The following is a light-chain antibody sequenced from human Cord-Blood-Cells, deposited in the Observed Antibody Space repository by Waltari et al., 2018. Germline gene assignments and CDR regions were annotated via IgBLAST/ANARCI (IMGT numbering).Light chain of an antibody. V-gene: IGKV3-20*01. Sequence: EIVLTQSPGTLSLSPGERATLSCRASQSVRSSYLAWYQQKPGQAPSLLIYGASSRATGIPDRFSGSGAGTDFTLTISRLEPEDLAVYYCQQYGSSPFTFGPGTKVDIK. CDR2: GAS. CDR1: QSVRSSY. CDR3: QQYGSSPFT. J-gene: IGKJ3*01.